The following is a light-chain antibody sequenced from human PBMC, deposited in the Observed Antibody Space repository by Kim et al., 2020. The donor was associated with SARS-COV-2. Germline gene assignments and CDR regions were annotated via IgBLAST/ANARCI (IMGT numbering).Light chain of an antibody. CDR2: QDS. Sequence: SVSPGQTASITCSGDKLGDKYASWYQQKPGQRPVLVIYQDSKRPSGIPERFAGSNSGNTATLAITVTQAMDEADYYCQAWDSTSLVFGGGTQLTVL. J-gene: IGLJ2*01. CDR1: KLGDKY. V-gene: IGLV3-1*01. CDR3: QAWDSTSLV.